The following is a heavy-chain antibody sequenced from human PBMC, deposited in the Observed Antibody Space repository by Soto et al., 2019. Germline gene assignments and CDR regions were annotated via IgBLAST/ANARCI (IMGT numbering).Heavy chain of an antibody. V-gene: IGHV1-18*01. CDR3: ARDILGFGELLPSSDAFDI. CDR1: GYTFTSYG. J-gene: IGHJ3*02. CDR2: SSAYNGNT. D-gene: IGHD3-10*01. Sequence: QVQLVQSGAEVKKPGASVKVSCKASGYTFTSYGISWVRQAPGQGLEWMVWSSAYNGNTNYAQKLQGRFTMTTDTSTSTDYMELRSLRSDNTAVYYCARDILGFGELLPSSDAFDIWGQGTMVTVSS.